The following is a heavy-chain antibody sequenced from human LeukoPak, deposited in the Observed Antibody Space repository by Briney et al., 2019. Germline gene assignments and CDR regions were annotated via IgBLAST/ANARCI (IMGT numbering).Heavy chain of an antibody. J-gene: IGHJ6*02. Sequence: GESLKISCKGSGYSFTSFWIAWVRQMPGKGLEWMGSIDPGDYDTRYNPSFQGQVTISVDKSISTANLQWSSLKASDTAMYYCTRRAVYTRGFYYGMDVWGQGTTVTVSS. D-gene: IGHD5/OR15-5a*01. CDR2: IDPGDYDT. V-gene: IGHV5-51*01. CDR1: GYSFTSFW. CDR3: TRRAVYTRGFYYGMDV.